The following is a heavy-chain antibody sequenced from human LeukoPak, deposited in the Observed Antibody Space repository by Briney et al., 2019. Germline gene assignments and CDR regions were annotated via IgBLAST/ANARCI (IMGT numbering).Heavy chain of an antibody. CDR3: VRDLGHSRHYFEY. CDR2: ISQDGSET. CDR1: GFTFNSFF. Sequence: PGGSLRLSCAASGFTFNSFFLNWVRLTPGRELEWVACISQDGSETFYMDSVRGRFTISRDNTKKSLYLQIDSLRAEDTAVYFCVRDLGHSRHYFEYWGQGALVTVSS. J-gene: IGHJ4*02. V-gene: IGHV3-7*01. D-gene: IGHD7-27*01.